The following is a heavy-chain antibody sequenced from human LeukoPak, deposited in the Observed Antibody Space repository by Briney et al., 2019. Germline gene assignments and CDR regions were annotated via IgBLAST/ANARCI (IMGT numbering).Heavy chain of an antibody. D-gene: IGHD3-10*01. CDR2: IIPIFETT. J-gene: IGHJ4*02. Sequence: ASVKVSCKASGGTFSSYAFSWVRQAPGQGLEWVGGIIPIFETTNYAQKFQGRVTITADESTSTAYMELSRLRSGDTAVYYCARDSATMVRGLMTIDFWGQGTLVTVSS. CDR3: ARDSATMVRGLMTIDF. CDR1: GGTFSSYA. V-gene: IGHV1-69*13.